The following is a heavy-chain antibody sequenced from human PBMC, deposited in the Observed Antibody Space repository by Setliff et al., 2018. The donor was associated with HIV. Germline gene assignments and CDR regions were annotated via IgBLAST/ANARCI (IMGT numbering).Heavy chain of an antibody. Sequence: SETLSLTCTVSGGSISNYYWGWTRQPPGKGLEWIGSIYHNGITYYNPSLKSRVTISVDTSQNQFSLKLSSVTAADTAIYYCARRIYGNNPYFDYWSQGTLVTVSS. D-gene: IGHD4-17*01. CDR3: ARRIYGNNPYFDY. J-gene: IGHJ4*02. CDR2: IYHNGIT. CDR1: GGSISNYY. V-gene: IGHV4-59*08.